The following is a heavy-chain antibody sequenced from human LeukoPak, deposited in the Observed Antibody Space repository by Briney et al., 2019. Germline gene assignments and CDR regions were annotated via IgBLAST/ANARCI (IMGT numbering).Heavy chain of an antibody. CDR1: GGSISSGGYY. CDR2: IYYSGST. J-gene: IGHJ4*02. Sequence: SQTLSLTCTVSGGSISSGGYYWSWIRQPPGKGLEWIGYIYYSGSTNYNPSLKSRVTISVDTSKNQFSLKLSSVTAADTAVYYCARQEVDTVMVSYWGQGTLVTVSS. CDR3: ARQEVDTVMVSY. V-gene: IGHV4-61*08. D-gene: IGHD5-18*01.